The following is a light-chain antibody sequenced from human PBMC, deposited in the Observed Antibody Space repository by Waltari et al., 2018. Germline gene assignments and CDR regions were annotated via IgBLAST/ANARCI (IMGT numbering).Light chain of an antibody. CDR1: NIGSKS. CDR2: DDT. V-gene: IGLV3-21*02. CDR3: QVWDSRTDHVI. Sequence: YVLTQPPSVSVAPGQTARITWGGSNIGSKSVHWHQQTPGRAPVLVVYDDTDRPSGISERCSGSNAGNTATLISSGVEAGDEADYYCQVWDSRTDHVIFGGGTKLTVL. J-gene: IGLJ2*01.